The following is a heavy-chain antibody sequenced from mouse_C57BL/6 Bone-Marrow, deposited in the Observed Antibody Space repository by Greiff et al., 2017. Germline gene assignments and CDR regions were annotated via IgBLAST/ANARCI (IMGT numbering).Heavy chain of an antibody. Sequence: EVQRVESGAELVRPGASVKLSCTASGFNIKDDYMHWVKQRPEQGLEWIGWIDPENGDTEYASKFQGKATITADTSSNTAYLQRSSLTSEDTAVYYCTTDNWDDAYWGQGTLVTVSA. D-gene: IGHD4-1*02. CDR3: TTDNWDDAY. J-gene: IGHJ3*01. CDR2: IDPENGDT. V-gene: IGHV14-4*01. CDR1: GFNIKDDY.